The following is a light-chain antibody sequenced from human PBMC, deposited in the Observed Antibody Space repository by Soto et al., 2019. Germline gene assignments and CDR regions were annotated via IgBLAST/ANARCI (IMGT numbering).Light chain of an antibody. CDR2: DVN. CDR1: NSDVGSYNR. V-gene: IGLV2-14*01. Sequence: QSVLTQPASVSGSPGPSITISCTGTNSDVGSYNRVSWYQQPPGTAPKLMIFDVNNRPSGVSYRFSGSKSGNTAYLTISGLQAEDEADYYCTSYTSTTNYVFGTGTKV. CDR3: TSYTSTTNYV. J-gene: IGLJ1*01.